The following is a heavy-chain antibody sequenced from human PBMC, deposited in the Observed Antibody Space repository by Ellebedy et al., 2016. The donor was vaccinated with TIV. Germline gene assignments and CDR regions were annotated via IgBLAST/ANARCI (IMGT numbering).Heavy chain of an antibody. CDR1: GGSFSGYY. D-gene: IGHD5-18*01. CDR3: ARVLRSTAMVFDY. J-gene: IGHJ4*02. CDR2: IYYSGST. Sequence: MPSETLSLTCAVYGGSFSGYYWSWIRQPPGKGLEWIGYIYYSGSTNYNPSLKSRVTISVDTSKNQFSLKLSSVTAADTAVYYCARVLRSTAMVFDYWGQGTLVTVSS. V-gene: IGHV4-59*01.